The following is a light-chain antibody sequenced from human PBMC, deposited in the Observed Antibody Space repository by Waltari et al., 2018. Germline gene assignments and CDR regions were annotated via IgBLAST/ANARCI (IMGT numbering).Light chain of an antibody. CDR1: ALSKQY. CDR2: KDT. CDR3: QSADSSGSVV. J-gene: IGLJ2*01. Sequence: SFELTQPPSLSVSPGQTARITCSGDALSKQYAHWHQQRSGLAPVLGIYKDTERPSGIAGRFSGSSSGTTVTLTISGVQAEDEADYYCQSADSSGSVVFGGGTKLTVL. V-gene: IGLV3-25*03.